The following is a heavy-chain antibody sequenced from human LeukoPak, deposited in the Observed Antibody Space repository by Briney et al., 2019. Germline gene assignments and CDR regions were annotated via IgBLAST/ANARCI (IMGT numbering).Heavy chain of an antibody. V-gene: IGHV3-48*03. J-gene: IGHJ4*02. CDR2: IGPDGTYK. CDR3: ATVLEMGSISDGFEY. CDR1: RLIFNTYK. D-gene: IGHD1-26*01. Sequence: GGSLRLSCAASRLIFNTYKLHWVRQTPGKGLEWISHIGPDGTYKLYADSVRGRFTISRDNARNSWFLQMNSLRVEDTAIYYCATVLEMGSISDGFEYWGQGSPVTVYS.